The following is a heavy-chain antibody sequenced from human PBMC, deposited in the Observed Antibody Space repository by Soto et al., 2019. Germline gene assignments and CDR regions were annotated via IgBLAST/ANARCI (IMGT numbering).Heavy chain of an antibody. CDR1: GGTFSSYT. J-gene: IGHJ4*02. Sequence: QVQLVQSGAEVKKPGSSVKVSCKASGGTFSSYTISWVRQAPGKGIEWMGRIIPILGIANYAQKFQGRVTITADKSTSTAYMELSSLRSEDTAVYYCAGEGYGDYEVYWGQGTLVTVSS. V-gene: IGHV1-69*02. D-gene: IGHD4-17*01. CDR3: AGEGYGDYEVY. CDR2: IIPILGIA.